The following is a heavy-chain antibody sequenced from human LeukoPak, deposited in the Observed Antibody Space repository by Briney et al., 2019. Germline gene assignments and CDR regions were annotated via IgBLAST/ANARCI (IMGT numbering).Heavy chain of an antibody. CDR2: IYSGGGT. D-gene: IGHD6-19*01. Sequence: PGGSLRLSCAASGFIVSNNYMSWVRQAPGKGLEWVSVIYSGGGTFYSDSVKGRFTISRDHSKNSLYLQMNSLRADDTAVYYCARDSNGPAFWGQGTLVTVSS. V-gene: IGHV3-53*01. J-gene: IGHJ4*02. CDR1: GFIVSNNY. CDR3: ARDSNGPAF.